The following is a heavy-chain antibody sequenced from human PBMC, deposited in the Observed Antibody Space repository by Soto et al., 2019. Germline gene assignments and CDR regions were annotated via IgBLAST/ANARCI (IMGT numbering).Heavy chain of an antibody. J-gene: IGHJ4*02. CDR2: ISWNSGSI. V-gene: IGHV3-9*01. Sequence: GGSLRLSCAASGFTFDDYAMHWVRQAPGKGLEWVSGISWNSGSIGYADSVKGRFTISRDNAKNSLYLQMNSLRAEDTALYYCAKDKASSGLFDYWGQGTLVTVS. D-gene: IGHD6-19*01. CDR3: AKDKASSGLFDY. CDR1: GFTFDDYA.